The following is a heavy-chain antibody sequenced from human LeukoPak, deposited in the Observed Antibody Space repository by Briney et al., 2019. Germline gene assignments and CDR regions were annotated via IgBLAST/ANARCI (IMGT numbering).Heavy chain of an antibody. J-gene: IGHJ4*02. Sequence: SETLSLRCSVFTDSFNDYSWNWVRQPPGKGLEWIGYIYYNGNSNYNPSLKSRVTISVDTSKNEPSLKLTSVTAADTAIYFCARDGGLQSHFDYWGQGTLVTVSS. CDR3: ARDGGLQSHFDY. CDR2: IYYNGNS. V-gene: IGHV4-59*01. D-gene: IGHD5-24*01. CDR1: TDSFNDYS.